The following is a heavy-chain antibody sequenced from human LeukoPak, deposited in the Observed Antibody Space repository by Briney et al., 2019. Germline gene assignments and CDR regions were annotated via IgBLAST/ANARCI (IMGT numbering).Heavy chain of an antibody. D-gene: IGHD3-22*01. CDR2: ISGSGGST. CDR1: GITFSSHA. J-gene: IGHJ4*02. Sequence: GGSLRLSCAASGITFSSHAMSWVRQAPGKGLEWVSVISGSGGSTYYADSVKGRFTISRDNSKNTLYLQMNSLRAEDTAVYYCANKESSAYYYAAFDYWGQETLVTVSS. CDR3: ANKESSAYYYAAFDY. V-gene: IGHV3-23*01.